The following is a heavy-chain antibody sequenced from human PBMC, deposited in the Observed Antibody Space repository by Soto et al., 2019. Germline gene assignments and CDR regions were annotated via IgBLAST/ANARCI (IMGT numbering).Heavy chain of an antibody. CDR2: IIPIFGTA. J-gene: IGHJ6*02. CDR3: ARELELPPHYYYGMDV. D-gene: IGHD1-7*01. CDR1: GGTFSSYA. Sequence: ASVKVSCKASGGTFSSYAISWVRQAPGQGLEWMGGIIPIFGTANYAQKFQGRVTITADKSTSTAYMELSSLRSEDTDVYYCARELELPPHYYYGMDVWGQGTTVTVSS. V-gene: IGHV1-69*06.